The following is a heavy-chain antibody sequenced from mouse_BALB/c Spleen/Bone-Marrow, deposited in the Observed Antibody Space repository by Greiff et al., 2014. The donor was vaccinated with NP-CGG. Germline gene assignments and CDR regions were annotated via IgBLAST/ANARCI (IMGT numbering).Heavy chain of an antibody. CDR2: IWAGGST. V-gene: IGHV2-9*02. CDR3: ARAHYDYVLFDY. Sequence: QVQLQQSGPGLVAPSQSLSITCTVSGFSLTTYGVHWVRQPPGKGLEWLGVIWAGGSTNYNSALMSRLSISKDNSKSQVFLKMNSLQTDDTAMYYCARAHYDYVLFDYRGQGTTLTVSS. J-gene: IGHJ2*01. D-gene: IGHD2-4*01. CDR1: GFSLTTYG.